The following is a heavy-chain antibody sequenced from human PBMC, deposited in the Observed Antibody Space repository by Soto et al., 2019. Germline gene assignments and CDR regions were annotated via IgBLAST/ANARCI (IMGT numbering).Heavy chain of an antibody. V-gene: IGHV4-34*01. CDR1: GGSFSGYY. CDR2: INHSGST. J-gene: IGHJ4*02. CDR3: ARFYGSGSYSTF. Sequence: PSETLSLTCAVYGGSFSGYYWSWIRQPPGKGLEWIGEINHSGSTNYNPSLKSRVTISVDTSKNQFSLKLSSVTAADTAVYYCARFYGSGSYSTFWGQGILVTVSS. D-gene: IGHD3-10*01.